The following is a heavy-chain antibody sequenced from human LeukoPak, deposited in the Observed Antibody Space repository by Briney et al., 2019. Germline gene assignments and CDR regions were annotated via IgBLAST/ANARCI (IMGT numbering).Heavy chain of an antibody. CDR1: GYNFNSYY. D-gene: IGHD3-10*01. V-gene: IGHV1-46*02. CDR2: INPSGNRVLPSDDST. CDR3: ARGKVYASGTYNLAP. Sequence: GASVKVSCKASGYNFNSYYVHWVRQAPGQGLEWMGIINPSGNRVLPSDDSTIYAEKFQSRVVMTRDTSTTVVYMELSSLRSDDTAIYYCARGKVYASGTYNLAPGGQGPLSPSPQ. J-gene: IGHJ5*02.